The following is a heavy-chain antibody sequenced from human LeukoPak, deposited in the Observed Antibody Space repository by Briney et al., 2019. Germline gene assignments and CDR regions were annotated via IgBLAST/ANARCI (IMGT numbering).Heavy chain of an antibody. CDR3: ARVKQQLVRVGAFDI. V-gene: IGHV4-38-2*02. CDR2: IYHSGST. CDR1: GYSISSGYY. Sequence: SETLSLTCTVSGYSISSGYYWGWIRQPPGKGLEWIGSIYHSGSTYYNPSLKSRVTISVDTSKNQFSLKLSSVTAADTAVYYCARVKQQLVRVGAFDIWGQGTMVTVSS. J-gene: IGHJ3*02. D-gene: IGHD6-13*01.